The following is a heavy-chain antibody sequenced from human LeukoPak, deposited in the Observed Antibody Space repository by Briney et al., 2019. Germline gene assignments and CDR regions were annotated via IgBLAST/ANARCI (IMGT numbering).Heavy chain of an antibody. J-gene: IGHJ4*02. V-gene: IGHV4-30-2*01. Sequence: SETLSLTCTVSGGSISSGGYYWSWIRQPPGKGLEWIGYIYHSGSTYYNPSLKSRVTISVDRSKNQFSLKLSSVTAADTAVYYCARHIPKADFDYWGQGTLVTVSS. CDR3: ARHIPKADFDY. CDR2: IYHSGST. D-gene: IGHD2-21*01. CDR1: GGSISSGGYY.